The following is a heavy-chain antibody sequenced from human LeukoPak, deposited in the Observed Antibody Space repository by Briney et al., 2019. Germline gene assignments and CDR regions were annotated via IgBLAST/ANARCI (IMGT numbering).Heavy chain of an antibody. V-gene: IGHV3-21*04. CDR3: ARVRGSSGWYFVYYGMDV. J-gene: IGHJ6*02. CDR2: ISSSSSYI. CDR1: GFTFSSYS. D-gene: IGHD6-19*01. Sequence: PGGSLRLSCAASGFTFSSYSMNWVRQAPGKGLEWVSSISSSSSYIYYADSVKGRFTISRDNAKNSLYLQMNSLRAEDTAVYYCARVRGSSGWYFVYYGMDVWGQGTTVTVSS.